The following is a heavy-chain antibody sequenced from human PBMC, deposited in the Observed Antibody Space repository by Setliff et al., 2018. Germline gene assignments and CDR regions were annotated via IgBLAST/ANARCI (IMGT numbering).Heavy chain of an antibody. CDR2: IDPSGNT. CDR3: ARESRFGYSGYDCAFDY. Sequence: SETLSLTCTVSGGSISSGSNYWSWIRQPAGRGLEWIGHIDPSGNTNYHPSLKSRVTISGDTSKNQFSLKLTSVTAADTALYYCARESRFGYSGYDCAFDYWGQGMLVTVSS. CDR1: GGSISSGSNY. V-gene: IGHV4-61*09. J-gene: IGHJ4*02. D-gene: IGHD5-12*01.